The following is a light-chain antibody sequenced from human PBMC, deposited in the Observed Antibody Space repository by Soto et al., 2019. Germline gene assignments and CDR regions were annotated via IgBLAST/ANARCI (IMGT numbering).Light chain of an antibody. CDR1: QSVSSRY. J-gene: IGKJ4*01. CDR3: QQYDTSPTLT. V-gene: IGKV3-20*01. CDR2: GTS. Sequence: EIVLTQSPGTLSLSPGERATLSCRASQSVSSRYLAWYQQKPGQAPRLLIYGTSSRANGTPDRFSGSGSGTDLTLTISRLEPEDFAVYSGQQYDTSPTLTFGGGTKVDIK.